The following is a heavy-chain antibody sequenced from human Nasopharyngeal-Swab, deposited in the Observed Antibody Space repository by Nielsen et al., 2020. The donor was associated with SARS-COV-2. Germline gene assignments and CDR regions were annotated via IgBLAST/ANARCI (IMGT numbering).Heavy chain of an antibody. CDR2: INYSGST. V-gene: IGHV4-61*01. CDR3: ARDHYGSGSPSMDV. CDR1: GCSVSSGTYY. J-gene: IGHJ6*02. D-gene: IGHD3-10*01. Sequence: SETLSLTCTASGCSVSSGTYYWTWIRQPPGKGLEWIGYINYSGSTNYNPSLKSRVTISVDTSKNQFSLKLSSVTAADTAVYYCARDHYGSGSPSMDVWGQGTTVTVSS.